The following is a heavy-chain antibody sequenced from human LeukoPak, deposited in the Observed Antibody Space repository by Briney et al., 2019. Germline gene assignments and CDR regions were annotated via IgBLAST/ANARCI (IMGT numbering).Heavy chain of an antibody. J-gene: IGHJ4*02. CDR1: GGSISSYY. D-gene: IGHD5-18*01. CDR3: ARENGEQLWLLTFDY. V-gene: IGHV4-4*07. CDR2: IYTSGST. Sequence: SETLSLTCTVSGGSISSYYWSWIRQPAGKGLEWIGRIYTSGSTNYNPSLKSRVTMSVDTSKNQFSLKLSSVTAADTAVYYCARENGEQLWLLTFDYWGQGTLVTVSS.